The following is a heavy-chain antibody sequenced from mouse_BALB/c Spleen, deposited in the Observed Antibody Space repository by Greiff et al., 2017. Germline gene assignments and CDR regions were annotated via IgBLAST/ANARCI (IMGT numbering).Heavy chain of an antibody. Sequence: DVKLVESGPGLVKPSQSLSLTCSVTGYSITSGYYWNWIRQFPGNKLEWMGYISYDGSNNYDPSLKNRISITRDTSKNQFFLKLNSVTTEDTATYYCARGGNYVFFAYWGQGTLVTVSA. CDR2: ISYDGSN. V-gene: IGHV3-6*02. CDR1: GYSITSGYY. CDR3: ARGGNYVFFAY. J-gene: IGHJ3*01. D-gene: IGHD2-1*01.